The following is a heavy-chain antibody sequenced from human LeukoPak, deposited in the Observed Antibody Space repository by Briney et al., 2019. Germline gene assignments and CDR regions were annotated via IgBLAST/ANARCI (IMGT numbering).Heavy chain of an antibody. V-gene: IGHV4-38-2*01. CDR3: SGASKAGVGNGTPGYLFYS. J-gene: IGHJ5*01. Sequence: PSETLTLTCGVSGFPFSSCYFQALIRQPPGKGQELIGITSYDGSTQYNPSLQSRVTISGDTSKNKLSLQLSHLTALDAAVTACSGASKAGVGNGTPGYLFYSWGQGTLVTVSA. D-gene: IGHD6-6*01. CDR1: GFPFSSCYF. CDR2: TSYDGST.